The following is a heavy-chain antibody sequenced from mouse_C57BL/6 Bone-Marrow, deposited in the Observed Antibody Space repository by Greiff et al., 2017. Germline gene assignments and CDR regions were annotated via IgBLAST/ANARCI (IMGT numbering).Heavy chain of an antibody. D-gene: IGHD1-1*02. CDR2: IYPGGGYT. Sequence: QVQLQQSGAELVRPGTSVKMSCKASGYTFTNYWIGWAKQRPGHGLEWIGDIYPGGGYTNYNEKFKGKATLTADKSSSTAYMQFSSLTSEDSAIYYCARGGVGYWYFDVWGTGATVTVSS. CDR3: ARGGVGYWYFDV. CDR1: GYTFTNYW. J-gene: IGHJ1*03. V-gene: IGHV1-63*01.